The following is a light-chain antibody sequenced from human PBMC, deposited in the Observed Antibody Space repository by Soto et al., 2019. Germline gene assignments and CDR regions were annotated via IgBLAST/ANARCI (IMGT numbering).Light chain of an antibody. CDR2: DVS. V-gene: IGLV2-11*01. Sequence: ALTQPRSVSGSPGQSVTISCTGTSSDVGGYNYVSWYQQHPGKAPKLMIYDVSKRPSGVPDRFSGSKSGNTASLTISGLQAEDEADYYCCSYAGSLGYVFGTGTKVTVL. CDR3: CSYAGSLGYV. CDR1: SSDVGGYNY. J-gene: IGLJ1*01.